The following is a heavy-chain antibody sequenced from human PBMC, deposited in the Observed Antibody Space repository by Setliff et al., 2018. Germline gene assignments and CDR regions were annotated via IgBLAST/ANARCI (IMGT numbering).Heavy chain of an antibody. V-gene: IGHV1-69*05. CDR2: IIPMFGTP. CDR3: ARSPAVLGIVYLDP. Sequence: SVKVSCKASGDSFSNYAISWVRQAPGQGLEWMGGIIPMFGTPAYTQRFQDRVTITTDESTSTAYMELNSLTSEDTAVYYCARSPAVLGIVYLDPWGQGTLVTVSS. D-gene: IGHD2-15*01. J-gene: IGHJ5*02. CDR1: GDSFSNYA.